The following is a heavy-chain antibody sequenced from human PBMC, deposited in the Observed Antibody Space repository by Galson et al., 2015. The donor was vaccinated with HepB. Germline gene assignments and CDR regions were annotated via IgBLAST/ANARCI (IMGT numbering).Heavy chain of an antibody. CDR1: GFMFNTYW. V-gene: IGHV3-7*01. Sequence: SLRLSCAASGFMFNTYWMSWVRQAPGKGLEWVANIKGDESVEHSVDSVKGRFTISRDNAKTSVYLQMNSLRVDDTAVYYCVAASNFGRWGQGTLVTVSS. CDR2: IKGDESVE. D-gene: IGHD6-25*01. CDR3: VAASNFGR. J-gene: IGHJ5*02.